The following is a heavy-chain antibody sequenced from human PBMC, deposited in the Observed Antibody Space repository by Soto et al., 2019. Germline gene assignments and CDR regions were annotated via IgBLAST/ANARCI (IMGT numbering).Heavy chain of an antibody. J-gene: IGHJ6*01. V-gene: IGHV4-34*01. Sequence: SESVSLTCAVYGGSFSGYYWSWIRQPPGKGLEWIGEINHSGSTNYNPSLKSRVTISVDTSKNQFSLKLSSVTAADTAVYYCARALRRCSSTSXGRSPARKGLYYYGMDVWGQGTTVTVSS. D-gene: IGHD2-2*01. CDR3: ARALRRCSSTSXGRSPARKGLYYYGMDV. CDR2: INHSGST. CDR1: GGSFSGYY.